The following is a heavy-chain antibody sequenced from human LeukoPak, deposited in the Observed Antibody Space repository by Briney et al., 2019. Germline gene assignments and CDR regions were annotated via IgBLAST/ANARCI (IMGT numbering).Heavy chain of an antibody. CDR2: IIPIFGTA. D-gene: IGHD3-22*01. CDR1: GGTFSSYA. CDR3: ARGTYYYDSSGYFHDY. J-gene: IGHJ4*02. Sequence: SVKVSCKASGGTFSSYAISWVRQAPGQGLEWMGGIIPIFGTANYAQKFQGRVTITADESTSTAYMELSSLRSEDTAVYYCARGTYYYDSSGYFHDYWGQGTLVTVSS. V-gene: IGHV1-69*13.